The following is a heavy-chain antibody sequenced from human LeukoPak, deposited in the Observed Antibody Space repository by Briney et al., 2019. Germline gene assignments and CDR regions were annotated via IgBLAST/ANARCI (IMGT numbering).Heavy chain of an antibody. Sequence: ASVKVSCKASGYTFTSYGISWVRQAPGQGLEWMGWISAYNGNTNYAQKLQGRVTMTTDTSTSTAYMELRSLRSDDTAVYYCARTDLSRSAEYLQHWGRGTLVTVSS. CDR1: GYTFTSYG. CDR2: ISAYNGNT. CDR3: ARTDLSRSAEYLQH. D-gene: IGHD2-2*01. J-gene: IGHJ1*01. V-gene: IGHV1-18*01.